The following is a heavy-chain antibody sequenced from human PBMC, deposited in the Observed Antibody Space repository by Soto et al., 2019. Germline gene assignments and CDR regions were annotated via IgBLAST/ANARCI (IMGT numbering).Heavy chain of an antibody. D-gene: IGHD2-15*01. CDR1: GFTFNSYE. Sequence: EVQLVESGGGLVQPGGSLRLSCAASGFTFNSYEIHWVRQATGRGLEWVSAVGSAGDTFYRDSVRGRFTISRESAKNSLHLQMNSLRAEDMAVYYCARERLPGAGMYAFDFWGQGTMVTVSS. CDR2: VGSAGDT. CDR3: ARERLPGAGMYAFDF. V-gene: IGHV3-13*01. J-gene: IGHJ3*01.